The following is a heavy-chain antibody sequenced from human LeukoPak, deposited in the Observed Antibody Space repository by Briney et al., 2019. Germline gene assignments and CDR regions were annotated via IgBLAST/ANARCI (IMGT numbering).Heavy chain of an antibody. CDR3: AKGDAFDI. J-gene: IGHJ3*02. CDR1: GFTFSSYG. Sequence: GRSLRLSCAASGFTFSSYGMHWVRQAPGKGLEWVAVISYDGSNKYYADSVKGRFTISRDNSKNTLYLQMNSLRAEDTAVYYCAKGDAFDIWGQGTMVTISS. CDR2: ISYDGSNK. V-gene: IGHV3-30*18.